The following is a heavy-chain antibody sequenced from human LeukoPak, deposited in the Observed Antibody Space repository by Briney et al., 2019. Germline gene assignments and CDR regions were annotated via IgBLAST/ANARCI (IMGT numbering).Heavy chain of an antibody. Sequence: GGSLRLSCAASGFTFSSYGMHWVRQAPGKGLEWVAVISYDGSNKYYADSVKGRFTISRDNSKNTLFLQMNSLRAEDTAVYYCARGLVSGSQRGYFDYWGQGTLVTVSS. CDR3: ARGLVSGSQRGYFDY. D-gene: IGHD1-26*01. CDR1: GFTFSSYG. J-gene: IGHJ4*02. V-gene: IGHV3-30*03. CDR2: ISYDGSNK.